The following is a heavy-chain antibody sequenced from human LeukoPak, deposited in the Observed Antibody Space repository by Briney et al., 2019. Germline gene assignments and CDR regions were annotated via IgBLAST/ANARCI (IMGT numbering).Heavy chain of an antibody. J-gene: IGHJ4*02. CDR3: ASGDCNGGSCYLGY. V-gene: IGHV4-59*08. Sequence: SETLSLTCTVSGGSISSYYWSWIRQPPGKGLEWIGYIYYSGSTNYNPSLKSRVTISVDTSKNQFSLKLSSVTAADTAVYYCASGDCNGGSCYLGYWGQGTLVTVSS. CDR1: GGSISSYY. D-gene: IGHD2-15*01. CDR2: IYYSGST.